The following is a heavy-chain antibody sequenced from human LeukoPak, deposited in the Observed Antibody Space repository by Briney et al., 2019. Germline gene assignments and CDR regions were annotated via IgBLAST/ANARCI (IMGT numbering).Heavy chain of an antibody. D-gene: IGHD3-16*02. J-gene: IGHJ3*01. CDR1: GFTFSNYA. CDR3: AREGAIVGNAFDL. V-gene: IGHV3-30-3*01. Sequence: PGRALRLSCAASGFTFSNYAMHWVRQAPGKGLEWVAMISYDESNQYYVDSVKGRFTISRDNSKKSLYLQMNGLRPDDTALYYCAREGAIVGNAFDLWGLGTMAIVSS. CDR2: ISYDESNQ.